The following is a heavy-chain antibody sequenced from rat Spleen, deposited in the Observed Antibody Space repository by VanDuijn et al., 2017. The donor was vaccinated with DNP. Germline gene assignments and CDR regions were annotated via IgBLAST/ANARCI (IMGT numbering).Heavy chain of an antibody. J-gene: IGHJ2*01. CDR3: ARYAAGPHY. Sequence: EVQLQESGPGLVTPSQSLSLTCSVTGHFITNDYRWNWLRKFPGNKLEWMGYINSAGRINYNPSLKSRISITRDTSKNQFFLQLNSVTTEDTATYYCARYAAGPHYWGQGVVVTVSS. D-gene: IGHD3-1*01. CDR2: INSAGRI. V-gene: IGHV3-3*01. CDR1: GHFITNDYR.